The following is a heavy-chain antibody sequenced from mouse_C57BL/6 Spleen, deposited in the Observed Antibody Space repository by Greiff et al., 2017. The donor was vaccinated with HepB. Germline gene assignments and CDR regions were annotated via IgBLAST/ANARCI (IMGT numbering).Heavy chain of an antibody. J-gene: IGHJ4*01. CDR1: GYTFTSYW. CDR2: IHPNSGST. D-gene: IGHD2-3*01. CDR3: ARSIYENYYAIDY. V-gene: IGHV1-64*01. Sequence: VKLKQPGAELVKPGASVKLSCKASGYTFTSYWMHWVKQRPGQGLEWIGMIHPNSGSTNYNEKFKSKATLTVDKSSSTAYMQLSSLTSEDSAVYYCARSIYENYYAIDYWGQGTSVTVSS.